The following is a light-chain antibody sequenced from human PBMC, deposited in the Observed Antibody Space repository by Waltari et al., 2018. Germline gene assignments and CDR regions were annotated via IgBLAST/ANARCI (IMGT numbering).Light chain of an antibody. CDR1: QSVLYSLNKKNY. CDR3: QQYYSTPFT. J-gene: IGKJ3*01. V-gene: IGKV4-1*01. Sequence: DIVMTQSPDSLAVSLGERAPITCKSSQSVLYSLNKKNYLAWYPQKPGQPPKPRIYWAPTRESGVPARFSGSGSGTDFTLTIRRLQAEDVAVYYCQQYYSTPFTFGPGTKVDIK. CDR2: WAP.